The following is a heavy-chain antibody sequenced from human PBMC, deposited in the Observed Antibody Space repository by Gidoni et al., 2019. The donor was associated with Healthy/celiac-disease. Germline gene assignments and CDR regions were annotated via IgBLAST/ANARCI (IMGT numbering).Heavy chain of an antibody. V-gene: IGHV1-69*06. CDR2: IIPSFGTA. Sequence: QVQLVQSGAEVKKPGSSVKVSCKASGGNFSSYAISWVRQAPGQGLEWMGGIIPSFGTANSAQNFQGRVTFTADKSTSTAYMELSSLRSEDTAVYYCARDHHDSSSWYLPFDYWGQGTLVTVSS. CDR3: ARDHHDSSSWYLPFDY. CDR1: GGNFSSYA. D-gene: IGHD6-13*01. J-gene: IGHJ4*02.